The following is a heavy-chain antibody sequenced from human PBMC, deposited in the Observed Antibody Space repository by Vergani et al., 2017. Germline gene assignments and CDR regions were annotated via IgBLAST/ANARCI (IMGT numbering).Heavy chain of an antibody. Sequence: EVQLLESGGDLVQPGGSLRLSCAASGFTFNHYAMNWVRQAPGKGLEWVSGISGSGGSTYYAGPVKGRFTISRDSSKNTLYLQMNSLSAVDTAVYYCTKANPRDSGYDYLYYYHAMDVWGQGTTVTVSS. CDR3: TKANPRDSGYDYLYYYHAMDV. V-gene: IGHV3-23*01. CDR2: ISGSGGST. D-gene: IGHD5-12*01. CDR1: GFTFNHYA. J-gene: IGHJ6*02.